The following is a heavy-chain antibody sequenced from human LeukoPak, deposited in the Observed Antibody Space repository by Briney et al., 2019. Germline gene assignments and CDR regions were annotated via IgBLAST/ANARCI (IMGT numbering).Heavy chain of an antibody. CDR2: IIPIFGTA. V-gene: IGHV1-69*06. Sequence: GASVKVSCKASGGTFSSYAISWVRQAPGQGLEWMGGIIPIFGTANYAQKFQGRVTITADKSTSTAYMELSSLRSDDTAVYYCARHSGSSWYQNSYFDYWGQGTLVTVSS. CDR1: GGTFSSYA. D-gene: IGHD6-13*01. J-gene: IGHJ4*02. CDR3: ARHSGSSWYQNSYFDY.